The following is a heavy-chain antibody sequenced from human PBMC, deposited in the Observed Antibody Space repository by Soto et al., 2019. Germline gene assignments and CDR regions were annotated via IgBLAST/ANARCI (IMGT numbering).Heavy chain of an antibody. Sequence: GSLRLSCAASGFTFSSYWMSWVRQAPGKGLEWVANIKQDGSEKYYVDSVKGRFTISRDNAKNSLYLQMNSLRAEDTAVYYCARVDDSSGYYYDAFDIWGQGTMVTVSS. CDR2: IKQDGSEK. J-gene: IGHJ3*02. V-gene: IGHV3-7*03. D-gene: IGHD3-22*01. CDR3: ARVDDSSGYYYDAFDI. CDR1: GFTFSSYW.